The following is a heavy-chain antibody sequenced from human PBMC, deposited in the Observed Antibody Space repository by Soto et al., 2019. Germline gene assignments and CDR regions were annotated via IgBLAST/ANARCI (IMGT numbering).Heavy chain of an antibody. CDR3: AKDRSGNEYPGY. Sequence: GGSLRLSCAASGFTFSSYAMSWVRQAPRKGLEWVSAISGSGGSTYYADSVKGRFTISRDNSKNTLYLQMNSLRAEDTAVYYCAKDRSGNEYPGYWGQGTLVTVSS. CDR2: ISGSGGST. V-gene: IGHV3-23*01. CDR1: GFTFSSYA. J-gene: IGHJ4*02. D-gene: IGHD3-10*01.